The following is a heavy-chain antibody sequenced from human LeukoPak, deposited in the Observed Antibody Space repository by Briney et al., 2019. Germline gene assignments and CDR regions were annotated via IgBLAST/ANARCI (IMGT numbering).Heavy chain of an antibody. D-gene: IGHD2-2*01. CDR1: GYIFTTYA. V-gene: IGHV1-3*01. Sequence: ASVKVSCKTSGYIFTTYAIHWVRQAPGRGLEWMGLINADDGNTRYSQRFQGRVTITRDTSANTAYMELSSLRFEDTALYYCARGIVVKPSANWFDPWGQGTPVTVSS. CDR2: INADDGNT. J-gene: IGHJ5*02. CDR3: ARGIVVKPSANWFDP.